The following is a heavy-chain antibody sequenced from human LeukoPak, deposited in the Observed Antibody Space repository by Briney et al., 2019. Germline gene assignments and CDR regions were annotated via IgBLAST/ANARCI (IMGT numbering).Heavy chain of an antibody. D-gene: IGHD3-9*01. CDR1: GFTFSSYG. CDR2: IRYDGSNK. Sequence: GGSLRLSCAASGFTFSSYGMRWVRQAPGKGLEWVAFIRYDGSNKYYADSVKGRFTISRDNSKNTLYLQMNSLRAEDTAVYYCAKDLFGILTGQVLAPYYFDYWGQGTPVTVSS. J-gene: IGHJ4*02. V-gene: IGHV3-30*02. CDR3: AKDLFGILTGQVLAPYYFDY.